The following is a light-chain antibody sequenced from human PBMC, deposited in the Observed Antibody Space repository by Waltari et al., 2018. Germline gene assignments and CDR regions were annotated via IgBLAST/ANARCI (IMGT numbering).Light chain of an antibody. CDR2: SAS. CDR3: QQTYNAPLN. V-gene: IGKV1-39*01. Sequence: DIQMTQSPSSLSTSVGDRVTITCRASQNIKKYLSWYQQKPGKAPNLLIYSASSLQSGVPSRFSGSGSGTDFTLTIISLQPEDFATYYCQQTYNAPLNFGGGTKVEIK. J-gene: IGKJ4*01. CDR1: QNIKKY.